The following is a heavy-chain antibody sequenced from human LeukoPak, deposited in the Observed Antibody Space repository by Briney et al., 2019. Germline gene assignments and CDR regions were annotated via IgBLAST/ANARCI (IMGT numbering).Heavy chain of an antibody. CDR2: ISSSSSTI. V-gene: IGHV3-48*01. D-gene: IGHD6-13*01. J-gene: IGHJ4*02. CDR3: ARRKQQLDY. Sequence: GGSLRLSCAASGLIFGTYSMNWVRQAPGKGLEWVSYISSSSSTIYYADSVKGRFTISRDNAKNSLYLQMNSLRAEDTAVYYCARRKQQLDYWGQGTLVTVSS. CDR1: GLIFGTYS.